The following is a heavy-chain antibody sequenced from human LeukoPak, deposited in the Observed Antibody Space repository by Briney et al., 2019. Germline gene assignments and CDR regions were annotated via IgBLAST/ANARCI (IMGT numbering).Heavy chain of an antibody. D-gene: IGHD4-23*01. Sequence: KPSETLSLTCTVSGGSISSSSYYWGWIRQPPGKGLEWIGSIYYSGSTYYNPSLKSRVTISVGTSKNQFSLKLSSVTAADTAVYYCTSAGDYGGRAGDYWGQGTLVTVSS. V-gene: IGHV4-39*01. J-gene: IGHJ4*02. CDR2: IYYSGST. CDR1: GGSISSSSYY. CDR3: TSAGDYGGRAGDY.